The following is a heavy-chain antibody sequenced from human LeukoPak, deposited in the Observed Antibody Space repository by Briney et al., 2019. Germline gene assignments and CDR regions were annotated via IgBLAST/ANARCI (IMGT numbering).Heavy chain of an antibody. Sequence: ASVKVSCKASGYTFTSYGISWVRQAPGQGLEWMGWISAYNGNTNYAQKLQGRVTMTTDTSTSTAYMELRSLRSDDTAVYYCARDSERASRGWYMAWIQEDWGQGTLVTVSS. CDR2: ISAYNGNT. CDR1: GYTFTSYG. V-gene: IGHV1-18*01. D-gene: IGHD6-19*01. CDR3: ARDSERASRGWYMAWIQED. J-gene: IGHJ4*02.